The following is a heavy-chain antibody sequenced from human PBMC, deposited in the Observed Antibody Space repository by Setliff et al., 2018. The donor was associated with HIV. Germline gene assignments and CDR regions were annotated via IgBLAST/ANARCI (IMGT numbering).Heavy chain of an antibody. D-gene: IGHD4-17*01. V-gene: IGHV1-69*06. J-gene: IGHJ3*02. CDR1: GGTFSSYA. CDR3: ASVNEVDADYGDFNDAFEI. Sequence: SVKVSCKASGGTFSSYAISWVRQAPGQGLEWMGRVIPIFDAVNYAQKFQARITINADKSTNTAYMELRSLRSEDTAVYYCASVNEVDADYGDFNDAFEIWGQGTMVTVSS. CDR2: VIPIFDAV.